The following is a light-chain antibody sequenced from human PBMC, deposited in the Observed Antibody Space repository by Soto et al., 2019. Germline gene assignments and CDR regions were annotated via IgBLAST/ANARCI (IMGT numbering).Light chain of an antibody. CDR3: QPYGSSPLIS. V-gene: IGKV3-20*01. J-gene: IGKJ5*01. CDR1: QTVSITY. Sequence: EIVLTQSPGTLSLSPGESATLSCRASQTVSITYLTWYQQKPGQAPRLLIFGASKRATGIPDRFSGSGSGRDFTLTISGLEPEDFAVYYCQPYGSSPLISFGQGTRLEI. CDR2: GAS.